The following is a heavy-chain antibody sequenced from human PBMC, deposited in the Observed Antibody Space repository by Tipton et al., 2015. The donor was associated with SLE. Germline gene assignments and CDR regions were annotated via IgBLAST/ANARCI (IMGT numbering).Heavy chain of an antibody. V-gene: IGHV4-34*01. CDR1: AGSFSGYY. CDR3: ARGQVAVAEDY. CDR2: INHSGST. Sequence: TLSLTCAVYAGSFSGYYWSWIRQPPGKGLEWIGEINHSGSTNYNPSLKSRVTISVDTSKNQFSLKLSSVTAADTAVYYCARGQVAVAEDYWGQGTLVTVSS. D-gene: IGHD6-19*01. J-gene: IGHJ4*02.